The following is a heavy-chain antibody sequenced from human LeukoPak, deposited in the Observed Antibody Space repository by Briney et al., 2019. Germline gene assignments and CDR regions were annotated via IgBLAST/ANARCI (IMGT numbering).Heavy chain of an antibody. V-gene: IGHV1-2*02. D-gene: IGHD6-19*01. Sequence: VKVSCKASGYTFTGYYMHWVRQAPGQGLEWMGWINPNSGGTNYAQKFQGRVTMTRDTSISTAYMELSRLRSDDTAVYYCARDDQWLAYYYYYGMDVWGQGTTVTVSS. CDR3: ARDDQWLAYYYYYGMDV. CDR1: GYTFTGYY. J-gene: IGHJ6*02. CDR2: INPNSGGT.